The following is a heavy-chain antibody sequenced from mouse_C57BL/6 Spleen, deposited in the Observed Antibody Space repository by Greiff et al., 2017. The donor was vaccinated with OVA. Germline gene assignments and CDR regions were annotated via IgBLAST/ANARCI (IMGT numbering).Heavy chain of an antibody. D-gene: IGHD1-1*01. Sequence: VKLQESGPGLVQPSQSLSITCTVSGFSLTSYGVHWVRQSPGKGLEWLGVIWSGGSTDYNAAFISRLSISKDNSKSQVFFKMNSLQADDTAIYYCARNGRYGSSPWFAYWGQGTLVTVSA. V-gene: IGHV2-2*01. J-gene: IGHJ3*01. CDR1: GFSLTSYG. CDR3: ARNGRYGSSPWFAY. CDR2: IWSGGST.